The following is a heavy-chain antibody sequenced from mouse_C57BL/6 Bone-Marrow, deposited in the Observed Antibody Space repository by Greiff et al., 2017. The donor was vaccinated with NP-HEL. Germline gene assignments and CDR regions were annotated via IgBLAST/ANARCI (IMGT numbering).Heavy chain of an antibody. D-gene: IGHD2-3*01. CDR1: GYTFTSYG. V-gene: IGHV1-81*01. Sequence: QVQLQQSGAELARPGASVKLSCKASGYTFTSYGISWVKQRTGQGLEWIGEIYPRSGNTYYNEKFKGKATLTADKSSSTAYMELRSLTSADSAVYFCASYDEVGYFDYWGQGTTLTVSS. CDR2: IYPRSGNT. CDR3: ASYDEVGYFDY. J-gene: IGHJ2*01.